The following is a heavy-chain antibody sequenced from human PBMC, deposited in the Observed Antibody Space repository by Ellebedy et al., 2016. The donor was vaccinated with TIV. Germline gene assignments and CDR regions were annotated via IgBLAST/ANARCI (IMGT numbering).Heavy chain of an antibody. D-gene: IGHD5-12*01. V-gene: IGHV4-39*07. Sequence: SETLSLXCTVSGGSISSSSYYWGWIRQPPGKGLEWIGSIYYSGSTYYNPSLKSRVTISVDTSKNQFSLKLSSVTAADTAVYYCARDTSGYDRFDYWGQGTLVTVSS. CDR1: GGSISSSSYY. CDR2: IYYSGST. J-gene: IGHJ4*02. CDR3: ARDTSGYDRFDY.